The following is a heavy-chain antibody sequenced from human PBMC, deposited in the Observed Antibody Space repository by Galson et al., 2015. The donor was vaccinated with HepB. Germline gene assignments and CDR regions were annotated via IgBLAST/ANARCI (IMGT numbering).Heavy chain of an antibody. Sequence: VSCKASGGTFSSYAISWVRQAPGQGLEWMGGIIPIFGTANYAQKFQGRVTITADESTSTAYMELSSLRSEDTAVYYCARETIAVAGTRDAFDIWGQGTMVTVSS. D-gene: IGHD6-19*01. CDR3: ARETIAVAGTRDAFDI. V-gene: IGHV1-69*01. CDR2: IIPIFGTA. CDR1: GGTFSSYA. J-gene: IGHJ3*02.